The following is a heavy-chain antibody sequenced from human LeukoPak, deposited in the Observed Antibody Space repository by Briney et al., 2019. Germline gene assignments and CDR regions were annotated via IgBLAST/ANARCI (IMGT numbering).Heavy chain of an antibody. CDR3: ARHGIRSSTSCYRWFDP. CDR1: GGSISSSSPY. Sequence: SETLSLTCTVSGGSISSSSPYLGWIRQPPGKGLEWIGSMVYSGNTYHNPSLKSRVTISVDTSKNQFSLKLSSVTAADTAVYYCARHGIRSSTSCYRWFDPWGQGTLVTVSS. D-gene: IGHD2-2*01. CDR2: MVYSGNT. J-gene: IGHJ5*02. V-gene: IGHV4-39*01.